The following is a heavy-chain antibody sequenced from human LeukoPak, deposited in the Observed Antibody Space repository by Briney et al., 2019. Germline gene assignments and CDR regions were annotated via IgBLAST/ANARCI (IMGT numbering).Heavy chain of an antibody. CDR1: GFTFSSYW. CDR2: INADGSST. V-gene: IGHV3-74*01. CDR3: ARSTGDYVWGSYRFNWFDP. Sequence: PGGSLRLSCAASGFTFSSYWMHWVRQAPGKGLVWVSRINADGSSTSQVDSVKGRFTISRDNAKNTLYLQMNSLRAEDTAVYCCARSTGDYVWGSYRFNWFDPWGQGTLVTVSS. J-gene: IGHJ5*02. D-gene: IGHD3-16*02.